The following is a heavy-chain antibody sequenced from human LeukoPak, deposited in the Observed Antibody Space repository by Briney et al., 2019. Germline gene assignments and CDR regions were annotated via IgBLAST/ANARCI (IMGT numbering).Heavy chain of an antibody. J-gene: IGHJ4*02. CDR1: GFTFSSYA. Sequence: GGSLRLSCAASGFTFSSYAMSWVRQAPGKGLEWVSAISGSGGSTYYADSVKGRFTISRDNSKNTLYLQMNSLRAEDTAVYYCAKDKVPYGDYEYYFDYWGQGTLVTVSS. CDR3: AKDKVPYGDYEYYFDY. V-gene: IGHV3-23*01. D-gene: IGHD4-17*01. CDR2: ISGSGGST.